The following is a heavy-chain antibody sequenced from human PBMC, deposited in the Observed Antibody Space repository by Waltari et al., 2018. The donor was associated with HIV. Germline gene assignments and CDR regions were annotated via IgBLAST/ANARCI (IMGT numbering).Heavy chain of an antibody. CDR3: ASIAYCGGDCYPRGMDV. CDR1: GFTSRANY. Sequence: EVQLVESGGGLVQPGGSLRLSCGASGFTSRANYISWVRQAPGKGLEWVSVIYSGGSTYYADSVKGRFTISRDNSKNTLYLQMNSLRAEDTAVYYCASIAYCGGDCYPRGMDVWGQGTTVTVSS. V-gene: IGHV3-66*01. D-gene: IGHD2-21*02. CDR2: IYSGGST. J-gene: IGHJ6*02.